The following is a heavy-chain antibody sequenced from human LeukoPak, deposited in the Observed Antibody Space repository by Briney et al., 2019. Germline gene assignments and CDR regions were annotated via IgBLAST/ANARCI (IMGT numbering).Heavy chain of an antibody. CDR3: AKDSSYYDTSGLFDY. J-gene: IGHJ4*02. D-gene: IGHD3-22*01. V-gene: IGHV3-20*04. CDR2: INWNGGST. CDR1: GFTFDDYG. Sequence: GGSLRLSCAASGFTFDDYGMSWVRQAPGKGLEWVSGINWNGGSTGYADSVKGRFTISRDNAKNSLYLQMNSLRAEDTALYYCAKDSSYYDTSGLFDYWGQGTLVSVSS.